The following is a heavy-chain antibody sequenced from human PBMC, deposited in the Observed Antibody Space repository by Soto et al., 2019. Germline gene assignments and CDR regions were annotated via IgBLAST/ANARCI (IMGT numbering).Heavy chain of an antibody. D-gene: IGHD7-27*01. V-gene: IGHV1-46*01. Sequence: ASVKVSCKASGYTFTSYYMHWVRQAPGQVLEGMGIINPSGGSTSYAQKFQGRVTMTRDTSTSTVYMELSSLRSEDTAVYYCARDTGDGTFEFWGQGTMVTVSS. J-gene: IGHJ4*02. CDR2: INPSGGST. CDR3: ARDTGDGTFEF. CDR1: GYTFTSYY.